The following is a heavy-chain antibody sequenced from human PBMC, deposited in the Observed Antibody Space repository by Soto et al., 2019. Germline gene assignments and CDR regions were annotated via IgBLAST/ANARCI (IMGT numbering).Heavy chain of an antibody. CDR3: ARRGPQEMDV. CDR2: INRYNGQK. J-gene: IGHJ6*04. CDR1: GYTFFGDG. D-gene: IGHD3-10*01. Sequence: QDQLLQSGDEVKSRVASVKVPCRPSGYTFFGDGVIWVRQAPGQGLEWLGWINRYNGQKHYAQNFDGRVTMTTDTSTNTDYMELRSLRYDDTGVYYCARRGPQEMDVWGKGTTIIVSS. V-gene: IGHV1-18*04.